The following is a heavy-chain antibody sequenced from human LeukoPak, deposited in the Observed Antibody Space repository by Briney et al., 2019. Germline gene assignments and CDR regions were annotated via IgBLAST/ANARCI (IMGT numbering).Heavy chain of an antibody. J-gene: IGHJ4*02. CDR3: ARAGGYNFDYFDY. D-gene: IGHD5-24*01. CDR1: GGTFSSYT. CDR2: IIPILGIA. V-gene: IGHV1-69*02. Sequence: SVKVSRKASGGTFSSYTISWVRQAPGQGLEWMGRIIPILGIANYAQKFQGRVTITADKSTSTAYMELSSLRSEDTAVYYCARAGGYNFDYFDYWGQGTLVTVSS.